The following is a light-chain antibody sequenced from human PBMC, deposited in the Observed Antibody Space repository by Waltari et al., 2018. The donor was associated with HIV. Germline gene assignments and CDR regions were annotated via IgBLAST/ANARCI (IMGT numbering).Light chain of an antibody. J-gene: IGKJ1*01. CDR3: LQHNKYPRT. Sequence: DIQMTQSPSSLSASVGDRVTITCRASQGIRNNLGWFQQKPGKAPQRLIFGASSLHPGVPARFSGSGSGTEFTLTISSLQPEDFATYYCLQHNKYPRTFGRGTKVEIK. V-gene: IGKV1-17*01. CDR2: GAS. CDR1: QGIRNN.